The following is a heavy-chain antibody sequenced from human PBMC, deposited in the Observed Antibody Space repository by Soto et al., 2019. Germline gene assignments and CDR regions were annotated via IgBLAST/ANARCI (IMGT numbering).Heavy chain of an antibody. D-gene: IGHD6-13*01. V-gene: IGHV5-51*01. J-gene: IGHJ5*02. Sequence: GESLRLCWRVAGYSFANYWLGWVSQKPGKGLEWMGIIYPADSDTRYSPSFQGQVTISADTSLTTAYMELSSLRSEDAAVYYCARAAIHGSSWYFGFDPWGQGTLVTVSS. CDR3: ARAAIHGSSWYFGFDP. CDR2: IYPADSDT. CDR1: GYSFANYW.